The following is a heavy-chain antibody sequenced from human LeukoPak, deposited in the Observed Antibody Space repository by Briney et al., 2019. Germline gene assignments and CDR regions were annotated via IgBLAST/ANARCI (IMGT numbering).Heavy chain of an antibody. CDR2: ISGSGGST. V-gene: IGHV3-23*01. D-gene: IGHD2-15*01. J-gene: IGHJ1*01. CDR1: GFTFSSYA. Sequence: PGGSLRLSCAASGFTFSSYAMSWVRQAPGKGLEWVSAISGSGGSTYYADSVKGRFTISRDNSKNTLYLQMSSLRAEDTAVYYCASAAYCSGGSCYPLQHWGQGTLVTVSS. CDR3: ASAAYCSGGSCYPLQH.